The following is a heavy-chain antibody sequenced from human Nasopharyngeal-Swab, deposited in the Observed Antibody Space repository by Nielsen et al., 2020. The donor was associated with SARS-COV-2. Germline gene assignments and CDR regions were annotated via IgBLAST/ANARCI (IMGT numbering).Heavy chain of an antibody. Sequence: SETLSLTCTVSGGSILSSTYYWGWIRQPPGKGLEWIGWIYYSGATYYNPPLKNRLTMSVDMSKNQFSLKLYSVTAADTAVYYCARTVDTAMVYYFDYWGQGTLVTVSS. J-gene: IGHJ4*02. CDR3: ARTVDTAMVYYFDY. CDR2: IYYSGAT. D-gene: IGHD5-18*01. CDR1: GGSILSSTYY. V-gene: IGHV4-39*01.